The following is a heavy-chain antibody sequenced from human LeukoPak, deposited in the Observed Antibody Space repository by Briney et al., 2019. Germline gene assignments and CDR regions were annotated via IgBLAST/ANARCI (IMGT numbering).Heavy chain of an antibody. Sequence: ASVKVSCKASGYTFTGCYIHWARQAPGQGLEWMGWVIPASGGTNYAQKFQGRVTMTRDTSISTAYMELSRLRSDDTAVYYCARDYAYKDYWGQGTLVTVSS. V-gene: IGHV1-2*02. CDR1: GYTFTGCY. J-gene: IGHJ4*02. CDR2: VIPASGGT. D-gene: IGHD5-24*01. CDR3: ARDYAYKDY.